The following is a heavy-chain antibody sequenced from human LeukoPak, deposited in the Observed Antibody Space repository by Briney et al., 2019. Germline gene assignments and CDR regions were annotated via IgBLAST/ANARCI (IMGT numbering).Heavy chain of an antibody. CDR1: GFTFSSYS. Sequence: GGSLRLSCAASGFTFSSYSMNWVRQAPGKGLEWVSYISSSSSTIYYADSVKGRFTISRDNAKNSLYLQMNSLRAEDTAVYYCARAESHYDFWSGYYPQSYYYMDVWGKGTTVTVSS. J-gene: IGHJ6*03. CDR2: ISSSSSTI. V-gene: IGHV3-48*04. CDR3: ARAESHYDFWSGYYPQSYYYMDV. D-gene: IGHD3-3*01.